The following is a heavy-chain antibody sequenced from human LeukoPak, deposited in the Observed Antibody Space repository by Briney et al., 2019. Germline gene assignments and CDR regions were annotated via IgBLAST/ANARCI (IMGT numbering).Heavy chain of an antibody. J-gene: IGHJ5*02. Sequence: ASVKVSCKASAYTFTSYDINWVRQATGQGLEWMGCMNPNSGNAGYAQKFQGRVTMTRNTSISTAYMELSSLRSEDTAVYYCARRNYGSPRWFAPWGQGTLVSVSS. V-gene: IGHV1-8*01. D-gene: IGHD5-24*01. CDR2: MNPNSGNA. CDR3: ARRNYGSPRWFAP. CDR1: AYTFTSYD.